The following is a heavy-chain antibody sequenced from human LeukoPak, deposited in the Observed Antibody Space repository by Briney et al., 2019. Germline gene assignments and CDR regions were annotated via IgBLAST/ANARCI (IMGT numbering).Heavy chain of an antibody. CDR2: IYYGGST. CDR1: GGSISGYY. V-gene: IGHV4-59*08. Sequence: SETLSLTCTVSGGSISGYYWSWIRQPPGKGLEWIGYIYYGGSTNYNPSLKSRVTISVDTSKDQFSLKLSSVTAADTAVYYCARTPLGNYYFDCWGQGTLVTVSS. J-gene: IGHJ4*02. D-gene: IGHD4-23*01. CDR3: ARTPLGNYYFDC.